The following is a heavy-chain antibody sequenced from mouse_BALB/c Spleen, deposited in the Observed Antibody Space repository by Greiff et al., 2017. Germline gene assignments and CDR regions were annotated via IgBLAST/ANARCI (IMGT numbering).Heavy chain of an antibody. D-gene: IGHD1-1*01. J-gene: IGHJ4*01. CDR3: ARDINPFYGSTYYAMDY. Sequence: EVQLQESGGGLVQPGGSLRLSCATSGFTFTDYYMSWVRQPPGKALEWLGFIRNKANGYTTEYSASVKGRFTISRDNSQSILYLQMNTLRAEDSAAYYCARDINPFYGSTYYAMDYWGQGTSVTVSS. V-gene: IGHV7-3*02. CDR2: IRNKANGYTT. CDR1: GFTFTDYY.